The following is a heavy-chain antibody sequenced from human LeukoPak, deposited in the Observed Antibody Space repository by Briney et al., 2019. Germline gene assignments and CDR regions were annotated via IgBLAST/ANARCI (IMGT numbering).Heavy chain of an antibody. CDR1: GGTFSSYN. D-gene: IGHD4-23*01. CDR3: VRASTVASTLVGFDP. V-gene: IGHV1-69*02. J-gene: IGHJ5*02. Sequence: GASVKVSCKASGGTFSSYNISWVRQAPGQGLEWMGRIIPNLGIANYAQKFQGRVTITADQSTSTAYMELSSLRSEDTAVYYCVRASTVASTLVGFDPWGQRTLVTVSS. CDR2: IIPNLGIA.